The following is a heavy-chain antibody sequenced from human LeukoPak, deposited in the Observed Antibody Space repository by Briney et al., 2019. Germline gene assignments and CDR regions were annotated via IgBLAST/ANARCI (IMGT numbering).Heavy chain of an antibody. CDR2: ISASNGNT. Sequence: ASVKVSCKASGYTFTSYGISWVRQAPGQGLEWMGWISASNGNTNYAQKLQGRVTMTTDTSTSTAYMELRSLRSDDTAVYYCAREAHYDFWSGYSAYFDYWGQGTLVTVSS. J-gene: IGHJ4*02. D-gene: IGHD3-3*01. CDR3: AREAHYDFWSGYSAYFDY. V-gene: IGHV1-18*01. CDR1: GYTFTSYG.